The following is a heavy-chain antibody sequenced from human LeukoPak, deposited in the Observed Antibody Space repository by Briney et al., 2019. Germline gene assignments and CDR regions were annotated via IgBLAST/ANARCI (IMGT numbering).Heavy chain of an antibody. D-gene: IGHD3-10*01. CDR2: IYTGVST. CDR3: ARYAVGGSGSYQNNYYYYYGMDV. V-gene: IGHV3-66*01. CDR1: GFTFSSYS. Sequence: QTGGSLRLSCAASGFTFSSYSMSWVRQAPGKGLDWFSFIYTGVSTYYADSVKGRFTISRDNSKNTLYLQMNSLRAEDTAVYYCARYAVGGSGSYQNNYYYYYGMDVWGQGTTVTVSS. J-gene: IGHJ6*02.